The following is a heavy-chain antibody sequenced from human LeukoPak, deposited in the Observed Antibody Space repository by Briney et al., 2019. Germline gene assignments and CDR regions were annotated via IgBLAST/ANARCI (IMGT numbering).Heavy chain of an antibody. D-gene: IGHD2-15*01. CDR1: GYTLTELS. CDR2: FDPEDGET. Sequence: GASVKVSCKVSGYTLTELSMHWVRQAPGKGLEWMGGFDPEDGETIYAQKFQGRVTMTRNTSISTAYMELSSLRSEDTAVYYCARGRGCSGGSCYRFDYWGQGTLVTVSS. V-gene: IGHV1-24*01. J-gene: IGHJ4*02. CDR3: ARGRGCSGGSCYRFDY.